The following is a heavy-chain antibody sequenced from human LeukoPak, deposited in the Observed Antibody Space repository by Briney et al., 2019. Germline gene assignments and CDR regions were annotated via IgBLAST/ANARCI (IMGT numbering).Heavy chain of an antibody. CDR1: GYTFTSYD. CDR2: MNPNSGNT. J-gene: IGHJ3*02. V-gene: IGHV1-8*01. CDR3: ARQGYYGSGPPGADALDI. Sequence: GASVKVSCKASGYTFTSYDINWVRQATGQGLEWMGWMNPNSGNTGYAQKFQGRVTMTRNTSISTAYMELSSLRSEDTAMYYCARQGYYGSGPPGADALDIWGQGTRVIVSS. D-gene: IGHD3-10*01.